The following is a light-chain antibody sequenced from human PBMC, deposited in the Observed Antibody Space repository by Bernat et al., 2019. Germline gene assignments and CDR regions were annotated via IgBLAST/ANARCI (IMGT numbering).Light chain of an antibody. V-gene: IGKV1-16*02. CDR3: QQYYSYPYT. Sequence: DIQMTQSPSSLSASVGDRVTITCRASQGISNHLAWFQQKPGKAPKSLVYGAYSLQSGVPSKFSGSGSGRDFTLTISSLQPEDFATYYCQQYYSYPYTFGGGTKVEIK. CDR2: GAY. J-gene: IGKJ4*01. CDR1: QGISNH.